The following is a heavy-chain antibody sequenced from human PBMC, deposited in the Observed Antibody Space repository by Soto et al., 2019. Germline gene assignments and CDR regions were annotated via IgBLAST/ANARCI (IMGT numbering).Heavy chain of an antibody. D-gene: IGHD2-21*02. CDR1: GFTFSSHV. Sequence: EVQLVESGGGLVTPGGSLKLSCAASGFTFSSHVMTWVRQAPGKGLEWVSSISSSGAYIYYTDSVKGRFTVSRANARNSLYLQMNRLRAEDTAVYYCARGEYCGGDCYSFVHYWGQGTLVTVSS. V-gene: IGHV3-21*01. CDR2: ISSSGAYI. CDR3: ARGEYCGGDCYSFVHY. J-gene: IGHJ4*02.